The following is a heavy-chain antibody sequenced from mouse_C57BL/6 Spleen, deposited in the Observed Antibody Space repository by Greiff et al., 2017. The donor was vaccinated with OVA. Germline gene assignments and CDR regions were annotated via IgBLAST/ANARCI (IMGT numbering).Heavy chain of an antibody. CDR1: GYTFTDYE. J-gene: IGHJ4*01. V-gene: IGHV1-15*01. D-gene: IGHD1-1*01. CDR2: IDPETGGT. CDR3: TRYYYGSDYAMDY. Sequence: QVHVKQSGAELVRPGASVTLSCKASGYTFTDYEMHWVKQTPVHGLEWIGAIDPETGGTAYNQKFKGKAILTADKSSSTAYMELRSLTSEDSAVYYCTRYYYGSDYAMDYWGQGTSVTVSS.